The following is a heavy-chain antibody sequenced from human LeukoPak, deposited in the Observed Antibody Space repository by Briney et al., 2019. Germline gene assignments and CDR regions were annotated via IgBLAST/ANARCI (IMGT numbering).Heavy chain of an antibody. Sequence: PGGSPRLSCAASGFTFSSYAMSWVRQAPGKGLEWVSAISGSGGSTYYADSVKGRFTISRDNSKNTLYLQMNSLRAEDTAVYYCAKLMGAYSNYRSLDVWGQGTTVTVSS. D-gene: IGHD4-11*01. V-gene: IGHV3-23*01. J-gene: IGHJ6*02. CDR3: AKLMGAYSNYRSLDV. CDR1: GFTFSSYA. CDR2: ISGSGGST.